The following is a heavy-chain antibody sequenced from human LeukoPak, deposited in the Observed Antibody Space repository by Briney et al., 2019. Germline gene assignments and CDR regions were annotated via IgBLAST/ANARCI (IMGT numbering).Heavy chain of an antibody. CDR3: ARLRNLYYDY. CDR1: GYTFTGYY. D-gene: IGHD1-14*01. CDR2: INPNSGGT. J-gene: IGHJ4*02. Sequence: ASVKVSCKASGYTFTGYYIHWVRQAPGQGLEWMGQINPNSGGTNYAQKFQGRVTMTRDTSISTAYMELSRLRTDDTAVYYCARLRNLYYDYWGQGTLVTVSS. V-gene: IGHV1-2*06.